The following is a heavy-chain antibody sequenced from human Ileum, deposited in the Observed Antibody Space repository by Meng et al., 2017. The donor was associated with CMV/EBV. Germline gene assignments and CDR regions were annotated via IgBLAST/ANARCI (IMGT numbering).Heavy chain of an antibody. CDR3: ARGLNGGYDTSGYFFGFDY. V-gene: IGHV4-59*01. J-gene: IGHJ4*02. D-gene: IGHD3-22*01. CDR1: GGSISSFY. CDR2: IYYSGHT. Sequence: GSLRLSCTVSGGSISSFYWGWIRQSPGKGLEWIGFIYYSGHTNYNPSLKSRVSISLDTPKNQFSLRLNSVTAADTAIYYCARGLNGGYDTSGYFFGFDYWGQGMLVTVS.